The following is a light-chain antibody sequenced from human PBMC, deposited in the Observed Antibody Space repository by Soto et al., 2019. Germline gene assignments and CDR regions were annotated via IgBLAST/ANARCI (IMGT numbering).Light chain of an antibody. CDR3: QPYDNSLTAWV. Sequence: QSALTQPPSVSGAPGQRVTISCTGSSSNFGAGYDVHWYQQLPGTAPKLLIYGNSNRPSGVPDRFSGSKSGTSASLAITGLQTEDEAHYYCQPYDNSLTAWVFGGGTQLTVL. J-gene: IGLJ3*02. CDR1: SSNFGAGYD. V-gene: IGLV1-40*01. CDR2: GNS.